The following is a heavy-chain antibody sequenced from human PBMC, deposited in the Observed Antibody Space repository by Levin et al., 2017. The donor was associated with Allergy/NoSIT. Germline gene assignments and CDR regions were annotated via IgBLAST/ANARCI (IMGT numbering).Heavy chain of an antibody. CDR2: ISSSGSTI. Sequence: PGGSLRLSCAASGFTFSSYEMNWVRQAPGKGLEWVSYISSSGSTIYYADSVKGRFTISRDNAKNLLYLQMNSLRAEETAVYYCARQLGNFWSGYNYFDYWGQGTLVTVSS. V-gene: IGHV3-48*03. CDR1: GFTFSSYE. D-gene: IGHD3-3*01. J-gene: IGHJ4*02. CDR3: ARQLGNFWSGYNYFDY.